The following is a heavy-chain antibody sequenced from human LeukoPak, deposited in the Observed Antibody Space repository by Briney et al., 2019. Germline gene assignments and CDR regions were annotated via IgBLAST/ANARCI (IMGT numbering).Heavy chain of an antibody. CDR2: ISSSGSTI. CDR1: GFTFSSYE. Sequence: PGGSLRLSCAASGFTFSSYEMNWVRQAPGKGLEWVSYISSSGSTIYYADSVKGRFTISRDNAKNSLYLQMNSLRAEDTAVYYCARKERTTVVTPGTPASYYFDYWGQGTPVTVSS. D-gene: IGHD4-23*01. J-gene: IGHJ4*02. CDR3: ARKERTTVVTPGTPASYYFDY. V-gene: IGHV3-48*03.